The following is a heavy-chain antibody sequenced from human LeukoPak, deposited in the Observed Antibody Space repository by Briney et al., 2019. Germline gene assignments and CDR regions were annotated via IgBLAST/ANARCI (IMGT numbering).Heavy chain of an antibody. Sequence: SETLSLTCAVYGGSFSAYYWSWIRQPPGEGLEWIGEINPSGSTNNNPSLKSRVTISVDTSKNQFSLNLSSVTAADTAVYYCGSPGGDEYFYGSGSHPRDYWGQGTLVTVSS. CDR3: GSPGGDEYFYGSGSHPRDY. V-gene: IGHV4-34*01. CDR2: INPSGST. D-gene: IGHD3-10*01. CDR1: GGSFSAYY. J-gene: IGHJ4*02.